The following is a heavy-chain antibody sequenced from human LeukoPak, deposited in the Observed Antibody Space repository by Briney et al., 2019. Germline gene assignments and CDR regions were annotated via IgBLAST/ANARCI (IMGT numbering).Heavy chain of an antibody. CDR1: GGSISSSSYY. CDR2: IYYSGST. Sequence: KASETLSLTCTVSGGSISSSSYYWGWIRQPPGKGLEWIGSIYYSGSTYYNPSLKSRVTISVDTSKNQFSLKLSSVTAADTAVYYCARRGSGEVVTAIYMDVWGKGTTVTVSS. J-gene: IGHJ6*03. V-gene: IGHV4-39*01. D-gene: IGHD2-21*02. CDR3: ARRGSGEVVTAIYMDV.